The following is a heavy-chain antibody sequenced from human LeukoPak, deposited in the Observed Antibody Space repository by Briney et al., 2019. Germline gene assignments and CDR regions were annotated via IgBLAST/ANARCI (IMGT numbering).Heavy chain of an antibody. J-gene: IGHJ3*02. V-gene: IGHV1-18*03. CDR1: GYTFTSYG. CDR3: ARGHRDAFDI. Sequence: ASVKVSCKASGYTFTSYGISWVRQAPGQGLEWMGWISAYNGNTNYAQKLQGRVTITRDTSASTAYMELSSLRSEDMAVYYCARGHRDAFDIWGQGTMVTVSS. CDR2: ISAYNGNT.